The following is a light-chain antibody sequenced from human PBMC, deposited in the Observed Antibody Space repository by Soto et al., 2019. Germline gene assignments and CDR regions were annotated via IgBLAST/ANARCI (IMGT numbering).Light chain of an antibody. J-gene: IGLJ2*01. CDR1: SSNIGRNN. V-gene: IGLV1-44*01. Sequence: QSALTQPPSASGTPGQRVTISCSGSSSNIGRNNVNWYQQLPGTAPKLLIDTNSQRPSGVPDRFSGSKSGTSASLAISGLQSADEADYYCAAWDNSLNGLVLGGGTKLTV. CDR3: AAWDNSLNGLV. CDR2: TNS.